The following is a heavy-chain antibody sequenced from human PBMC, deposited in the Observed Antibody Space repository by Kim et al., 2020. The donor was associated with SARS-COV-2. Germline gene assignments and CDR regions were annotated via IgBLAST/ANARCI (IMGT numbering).Heavy chain of an antibody. V-gene: IGHV3-53*04. CDR2: IYSGGST. J-gene: IGHJ4*02. Sequence: GGSLRLSCAASGFTVSSNYMSWVRQAPGKGLEWVSVIYSGGSTYYADSVKGRFTISRHNSKNTLYLQMNSLRAEDTAVYYCARGDRYSSSWFFDYWGQGTLVPVS. CDR3: ARGDRYSSSWFFDY. D-gene: IGHD6-13*01. CDR1: GFTVSSNY.